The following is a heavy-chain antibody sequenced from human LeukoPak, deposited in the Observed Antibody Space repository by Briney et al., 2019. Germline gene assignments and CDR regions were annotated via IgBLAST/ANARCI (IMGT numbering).Heavy chain of an antibody. Sequence: TPSETLSLTCAVSGGSISSSNWWSWVRQPPGKGLEWIGEIYHSGSTNYKPSLKSRVTISVDKSKNQFSLKLSSVTAADTAVYYCAAYYDSSGYRFDYWGQGTLVTVSS. CDR1: GGSISSSNW. J-gene: IGHJ4*02. V-gene: IGHV4-4*02. CDR3: AAYYDSSGYRFDY. CDR2: IYHSGST. D-gene: IGHD3-22*01.